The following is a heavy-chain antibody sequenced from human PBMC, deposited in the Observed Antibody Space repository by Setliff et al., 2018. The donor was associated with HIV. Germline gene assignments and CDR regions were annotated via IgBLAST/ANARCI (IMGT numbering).Heavy chain of an antibody. Sequence: SETLSLTCTVSGGSIGSGSYYWTWIRQPAGKGLEWIGRIYTSGNINYNPSLKSRVTISVDTSKNQFSLNLSSVTAADTAVYYCAQKERDAYNYWFDPWGQGTLVTVSS. J-gene: IGHJ5*02. CDR1: GGSIGSGSYY. CDR2: IYTSGNI. CDR3: AQKERDAYNYWFDP. D-gene: IGHD1-1*01. V-gene: IGHV4-61*02.